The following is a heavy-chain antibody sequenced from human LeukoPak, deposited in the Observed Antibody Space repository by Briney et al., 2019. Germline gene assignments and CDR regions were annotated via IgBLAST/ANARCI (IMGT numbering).Heavy chain of an antibody. CDR1: GGSISSGGYY. J-gene: IGHJ4*02. CDR2: IYHSGST. Sequence: SETLSLTCTVSGGSISSGGYYWSWIRQPPGKGLEWIGYIYHSGSTYYNPSLKSRVTISVDTSKNQFSLKLSSVTAADTAVYYCARGNWGENFDYWGQGTLVTVSS. CDR3: ARGNWGENFDY. V-gene: IGHV4-30-2*01. D-gene: IGHD7-27*01.